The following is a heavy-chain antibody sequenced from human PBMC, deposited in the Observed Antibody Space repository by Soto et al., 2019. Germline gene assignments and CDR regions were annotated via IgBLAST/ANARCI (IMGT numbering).Heavy chain of an antibody. CDR2: TYYRSKWYN. J-gene: IGHJ4*02. CDR3: AREASSNSSSCYYFDY. D-gene: IGHD6-13*01. V-gene: IGHV6-1*01. Sequence: SQTLSLTWAISGDSVSSNSAAWNWIRQSPSRGLEWLGRTYYRSKWYNDYAVSVKSRLTINSDTSKNQFSLQLNSVTPEDTSVSSCAREASSNSSSCYYFDYWGQGTLVTVSS. CDR1: GDSVSSNSAA.